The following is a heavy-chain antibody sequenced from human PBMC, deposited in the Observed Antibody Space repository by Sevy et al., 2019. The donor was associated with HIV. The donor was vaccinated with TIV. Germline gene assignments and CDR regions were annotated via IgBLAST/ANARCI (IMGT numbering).Heavy chain of an antibody. V-gene: IGHV4-39*02. J-gene: IGHJ4*02. CDR1: GGSISSGGYQ. Sequence: SETLSLTCTVSGGSISSGGYQWGWIRQPPGKGLEWIGSMSNSGYTYYNPSLKSRVTIIVDTSRNQFSLKVSSATAADTGLYYGARGRVAGRLDSWGQGILVTVSS. CDR2: MSNSGYT. CDR3: ARGRVAGRLDS. D-gene: IGHD6-6*01.